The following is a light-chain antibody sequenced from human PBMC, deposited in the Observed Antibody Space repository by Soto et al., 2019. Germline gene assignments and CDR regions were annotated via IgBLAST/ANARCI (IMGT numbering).Light chain of an antibody. CDR2: DAS. CDR1: QSVSSY. Sequence: EIVLTQSPATLSLSPGERATLSCRASQSVSSYLAWYQQKPGQAPRLLIYDASNRATGIPARFSGSGSGTDFTLTITSLDPEDFAIYYCHQRSDWPLTCGGGTKVEIK. J-gene: IGKJ4*01. CDR3: HQRSDWPLT. V-gene: IGKV3-11*01.